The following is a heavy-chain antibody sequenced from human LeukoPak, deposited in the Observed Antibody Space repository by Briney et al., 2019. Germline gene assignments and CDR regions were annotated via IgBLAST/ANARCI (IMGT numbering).Heavy chain of an antibody. V-gene: IGHV1-69*05. Sequence: SVKVSCKTSGGTFNNSAISWVRQAPGQGLEWLGGIMPLFGTAGYAQKFQGRVTITKDGSTRTVYLELTSLTSDDTAVYYCARDVHGDYGSGWFDPWGQGTLVSVSS. CDR2: IMPLFGTA. J-gene: IGHJ5*02. CDR3: ARDVHGDYGSGWFDP. D-gene: IGHD4-17*01. CDR1: GGTFNNSA.